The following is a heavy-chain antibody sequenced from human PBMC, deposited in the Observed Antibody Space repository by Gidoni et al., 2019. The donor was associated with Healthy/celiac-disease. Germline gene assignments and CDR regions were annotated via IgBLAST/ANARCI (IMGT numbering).Heavy chain of an antibody. V-gene: IGHV1-18*01. CDR2: ISAYNGNT. CDR1: GSTFTSYG. CDR3: ARDGDAAGWFDP. D-gene: IGHD2-21*02. J-gene: IGHJ5*02. Sequence: QVQLVQPGAQVNKPGASVKVSCKASGSTFTSYGISWVRQAHGQGLEWMGWISAYNGNTNYAQKVQGRVTMTKDTTTSTAYMELRSLGYDDTDVYYCARDGDAAGWFDPWGQGTLVTVSS.